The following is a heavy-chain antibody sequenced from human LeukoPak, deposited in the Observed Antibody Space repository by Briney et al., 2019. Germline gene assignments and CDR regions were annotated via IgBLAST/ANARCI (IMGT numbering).Heavy chain of an antibody. CDR2: IYPSGST. D-gene: IGHD3-16*01. CDR3: ASGGSGTRSFDY. V-gene: IGHV4-4*09. Sequence: SETLSLTCNVSGGSIRSRYWSWIRQPPGKGLEWVGYIYPSGSTTNYNPSLKSRVTISVDTSKNQFSLKLSSVTAADTAVYYCASGGSGTRSFDYWGQGTLVTVSS. CDR1: GGSIRSRY. J-gene: IGHJ4*02.